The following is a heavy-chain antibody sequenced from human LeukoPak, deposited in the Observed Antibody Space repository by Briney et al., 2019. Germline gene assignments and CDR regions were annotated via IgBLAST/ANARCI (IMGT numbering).Heavy chain of an antibody. J-gene: IGHJ4*02. V-gene: IGHV3-30-3*01. CDR3: ANLFRDY. CDR2: ISYDGSNK. D-gene: IGHD2-21*01. CDR1: GFTFSDYA. Sequence: GGSLRLSCAASGFTFSDYAMHWVRQAPGKGLEWVAVISYDGSNKYCADSVKGRFTISRDNSKNTLYLQMNSLRAEDTALYYCANLFRDYWGQGTLVTVSS.